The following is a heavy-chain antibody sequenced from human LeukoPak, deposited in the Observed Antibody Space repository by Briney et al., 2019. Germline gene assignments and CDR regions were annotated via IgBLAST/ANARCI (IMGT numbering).Heavy chain of an antibody. D-gene: IGHD1-26*01. CDR2: IYPGDSDT. Sequence: GESLKISCKGSGYIFTNYWIAWVRQMLGKGLEWMGIIYPGDSDTRYSPSFQGQVTISADKSISTAYLQWSSLKASDTAMYYCARRSGNFQADYNFDYWGQGTLVTVSS. CDR3: ARRSGNFQADYNFDY. CDR1: GYIFTNYW. J-gene: IGHJ4*02. V-gene: IGHV5-51*01.